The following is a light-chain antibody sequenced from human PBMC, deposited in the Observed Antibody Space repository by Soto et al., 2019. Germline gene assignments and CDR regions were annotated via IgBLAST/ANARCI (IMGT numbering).Light chain of an antibody. V-gene: IGLV1-44*01. CDR1: SSNIGSNT. CDR2: SNN. J-gene: IGLJ2*01. CDR3: AAWDDSLNGVV. Sequence: QSVLTQPPSASETPGQRVTISCSGSSSNIGSNTVNWYQQLPGTAPKLLIYSNNQRPSGVPDRFSGSKSGTSASLAISGLQCEDEADYYCAAWDDSLNGVVFGGGTKVTVL.